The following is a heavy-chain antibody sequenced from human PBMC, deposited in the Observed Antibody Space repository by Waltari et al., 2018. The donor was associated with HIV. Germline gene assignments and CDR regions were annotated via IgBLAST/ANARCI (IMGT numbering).Heavy chain of an antibody. J-gene: IGHJ4*02. CDR2: IKHRRST. CDR3: ARGTIDYYDSSGYFYYFDY. D-gene: IGHD3-22*01. CDR1: GGSFSGYY. Sequence: QVQLQQWGAGLLQPLETLSLTCAVYGGSFSGYYWSWIRQPPGKGLEWIGEIKHRRSTNSNPSLKSRVTISVDTSKSQFSLKLSSVTAADTAVYYCARGTIDYYDSSGYFYYFDYWGQGTLVTVSS. V-gene: IGHV4-34*01.